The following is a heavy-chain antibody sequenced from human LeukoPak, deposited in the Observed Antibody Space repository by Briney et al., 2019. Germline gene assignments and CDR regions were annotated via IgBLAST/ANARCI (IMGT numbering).Heavy chain of an antibody. CDR3: AREVGYYGSGSYYNVDYFDY. CDR2: ISSSGSTI. CDR1: GFTFSSYE. Sequence: GGSLRLSCAASGFTFSSYEMNWVRQAPGKGPEWVSYISSSGSTIYYADSVKGRFTISRDNAKNSLYLQMNSLRAEDTAVYYCAREVGYYGSGSYYNVDYFDYWGQGTLVTVSS. J-gene: IGHJ4*02. V-gene: IGHV3-48*03. D-gene: IGHD3-10*01.